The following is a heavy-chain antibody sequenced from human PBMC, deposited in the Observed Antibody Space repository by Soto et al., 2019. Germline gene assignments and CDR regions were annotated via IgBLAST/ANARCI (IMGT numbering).Heavy chain of an antibody. D-gene: IGHD3-3*01. CDR2: INHSGST. V-gene: IGHV4-34*01. J-gene: IGHJ4*02. Sequence: SETLSLTCAVYGGSFSGYYWSWIRQPPGKGLEWIGEINHSGSTNYNPSLKSRVTISVDTSKNQFSLKLSSVTAADTAVYYCARSNIGYDFWSGYPYWGQGTLVTVSS. CDR3: ARSNIGYDFWSGYPY. CDR1: GGSFSGYY.